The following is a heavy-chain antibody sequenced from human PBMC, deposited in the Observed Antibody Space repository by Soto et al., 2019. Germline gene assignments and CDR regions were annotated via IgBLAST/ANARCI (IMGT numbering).Heavy chain of an antibody. J-gene: IGHJ1*01. V-gene: IGHV3-7*03. Sequence: DVQLVDSGGGLVQSGGSLRLSCAASGFIFKDYWMNWVRQAPGKGLEWVANIKVEGSEKNYVDSVKGRFTISRDNAKNSLYLQMNNLRAEDTAVYYCARDEICDGVKCTLGYYQEWGQGTLVTVSS. CDR1: GFIFKDYW. CDR3: ARDEICDGVKCTLGYYQE. D-gene: IGHD2-21*01. CDR2: IKVEGSEK.